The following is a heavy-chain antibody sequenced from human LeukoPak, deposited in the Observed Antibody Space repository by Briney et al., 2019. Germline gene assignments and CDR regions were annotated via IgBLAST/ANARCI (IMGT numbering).Heavy chain of an antibody. CDR1: GFTFSSYS. Sequence: GGSLRLSCAASGFTFSSYSMNWVRQAPGKGLEWVSSISSSSSYIYYADSVKGRFTISRDNAKNSLYLQMNSLRAEDTAVYYRARDYSSSWYNLYYYYYYGMDVWGQGTTVTVSS. J-gene: IGHJ6*02. D-gene: IGHD6-13*01. CDR3: ARDYSSSWYNLYYYYYYGMDV. V-gene: IGHV3-21*01. CDR2: ISSSSSYI.